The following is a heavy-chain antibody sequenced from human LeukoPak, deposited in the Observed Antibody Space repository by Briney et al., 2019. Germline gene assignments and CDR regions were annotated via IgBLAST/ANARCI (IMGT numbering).Heavy chain of an antibody. J-gene: IGHJ4*02. Sequence: ASVKVSCKASGYTCTSYGISWVRQAPGQGLEWMGWISADNGNTNYAQKLQGRVTMTTDTSTSTAYMELRSLRSDDTAVYFCARCSGGDCYRPLDFWGQGTLVTVSS. CDR1: GYTCTSYG. CDR3: ARCSGGDCYRPLDF. V-gene: IGHV1-18*01. CDR2: ISADNGNT. D-gene: IGHD2-21*01.